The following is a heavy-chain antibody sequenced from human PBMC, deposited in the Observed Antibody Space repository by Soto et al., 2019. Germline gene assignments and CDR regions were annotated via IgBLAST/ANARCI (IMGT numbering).Heavy chain of an antibody. J-gene: IGHJ6*02. CDR1: CDSINNYY. CDR2: IYHSGRT. D-gene: IGHD2-2*01. Sequence: SETLSLTCTVSCDSINNYYWSWIRQPPWKGLEWIGYIYHSGRTDYNPSLKSRVTISVDPSKTQFSLRLSSVTGAYTAVYYCARDVNVYGTSRHYYGIEVWGRGTRVTASS. CDR3: ARDVNVYGTSRHYYGIEV. V-gene: IGHV4-59*01.